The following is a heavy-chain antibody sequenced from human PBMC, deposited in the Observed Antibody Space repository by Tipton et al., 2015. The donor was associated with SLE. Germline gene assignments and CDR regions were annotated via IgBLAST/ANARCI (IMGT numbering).Heavy chain of an antibody. J-gene: IGHJ6*03. CDR1: GGSISSHY. CDR2: IYYSGST. V-gene: IGHV4-59*11. D-gene: IGHD6-13*01. CDR3: ARVGSSWYNYYYYMDV. Sequence: TLSLTCTVSGGSISSHYWSWIRQPPGKGLEWIGYIYYSGSTYYNPSLKSRVTISVDTSKNQFSLKLSSVTAADTAVYYCARVGSSWYNYYYYMDVWGKGTTVTVSS.